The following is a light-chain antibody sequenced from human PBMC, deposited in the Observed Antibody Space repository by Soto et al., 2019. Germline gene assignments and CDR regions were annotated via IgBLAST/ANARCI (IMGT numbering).Light chain of an antibody. CDR1: QSVSSSY. CDR2: DTS. J-gene: IGKJ4*01. CDR3: QRYNNWPLT. Sequence: EIVLTQSPCTLSLSPGERATLSCRASQSVSSSYLAWYQQKPGQTPRLLIYDTSTRATGVPARFSGSRSGTEFTLTINSLQSEDFAVYYCQRYNNWPLTFGGGTKVDIK. V-gene: IGKV3-15*01.